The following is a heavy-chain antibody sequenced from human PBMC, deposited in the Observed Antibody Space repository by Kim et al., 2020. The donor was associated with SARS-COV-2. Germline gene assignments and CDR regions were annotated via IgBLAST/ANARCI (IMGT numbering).Heavy chain of an antibody. D-gene: IGHD3-22*01. J-gene: IGHJ4*01. CDR2: ISYDGSNK. CDR1: GFTFSSYG. Sequence: GGSLRLSCAASGFTFSSYGMHWVRQAPGKGLEWVAVISYDGSNKYYADSVKGRFTISRDNSKNTLYLQMNSLRAEDTAVYYCAKGTHYYDSSGYYAEFD. CDR3: AKGTHYYDSSGYYAEFD. V-gene: IGHV3-30*18.